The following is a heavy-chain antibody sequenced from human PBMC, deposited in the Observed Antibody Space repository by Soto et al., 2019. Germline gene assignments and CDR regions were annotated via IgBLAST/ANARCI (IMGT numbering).Heavy chain of an antibody. Sequence: PRLSCAASGFTFSRFSMHWVRQAPGKGLAWVAVISYDGNNKHFAESVKGRFSISRDDSKNTVYLEMNNLRGDDSAVYYCARDHGMFLSYYYYGMDVWGQGTTVTVPS. V-gene: IGHV3-30-3*01. CDR3: ARDHGMFLSYYYYGMDV. D-gene: IGHD3-10*02. J-gene: IGHJ6*02. CDR2: ISYDGNNK. CDR1: GFTFSRFS.